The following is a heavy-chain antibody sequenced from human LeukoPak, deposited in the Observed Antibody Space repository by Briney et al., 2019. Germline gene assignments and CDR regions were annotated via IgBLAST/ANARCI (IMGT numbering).Heavy chain of an antibody. V-gene: IGHV3-23*01. CDR3: AKESPHFDY. J-gene: IGHJ4*02. CDR1: GFTFSTYW. Sequence: GGSLRLSCAASGFTFSTYWIHWVRQAPGKGLAWVSTISGGGDTTYYADSVKGRFTISRDNSKNTLYLQMNSLRAEDRAVYYCAKESPHFDYWGQGTLVTVSS. CDR2: ISGGGDTT.